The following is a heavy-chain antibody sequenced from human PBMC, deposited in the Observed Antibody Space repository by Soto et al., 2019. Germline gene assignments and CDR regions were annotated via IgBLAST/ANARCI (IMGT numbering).Heavy chain of an antibody. CDR3: ARDRHNSGY. CDR2: IYYSGIT. Sequence: PSETLSLTCTVSGGSITNYYWSWFRQPPEKGLEWIGYIYYSGITMYNPSLKSRLTISVDPSKNQFSLKLRSVTSADTAVYFCARDRHNSGYWGQGALVTVSS. J-gene: IGHJ4*02. V-gene: IGHV4-59*01. CDR1: GGSITNYY. D-gene: IGHD6-19*01.